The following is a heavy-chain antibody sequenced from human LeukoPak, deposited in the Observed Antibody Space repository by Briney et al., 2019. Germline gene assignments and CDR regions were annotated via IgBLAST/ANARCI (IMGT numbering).Heavy chain of an antibody. D-gene: IGHD6-13*01. V-gene: IGHV4-34*01. CDR1: GGSFSGYY. Sequence: PSETLSLTCAVYGGSFSGYYWSWIRQPPGKGLEWIGEINHSGSTNYNPSLKSRVTISVDTSKNQFSLKLSSVTAADTAVYYCARQQGIAAPGWFDPWGQGTLVTVSS. CDR3: ARQQGIAAPGWFDP. J-gene: IGHJ5*02. CDR2: INHSGST.